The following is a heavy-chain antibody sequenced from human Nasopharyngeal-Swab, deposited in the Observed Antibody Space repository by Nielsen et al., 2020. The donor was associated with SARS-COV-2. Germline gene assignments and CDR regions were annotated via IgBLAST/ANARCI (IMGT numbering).Heavy chain of an antibody. D-gene: IGHD5-18*01. CDR1: GFTFSSYS. V-gene: IGHV3-21*01. CDR3: ARDRVTAMVPLYYYYYGMDV. J-gene: IGHJ6*02. Sequence: GESLKISCAASGFTFSSYSMNWVRQAPGKGLKWVSSISSSSSYIYYADSVKGRFTISRDNAKNSLYLQMNSLRAEDTAVYYCARDRVTAMVPLYYYYYGMDVWGQGTTVTVSS. CDR2: ISSSSSYI.